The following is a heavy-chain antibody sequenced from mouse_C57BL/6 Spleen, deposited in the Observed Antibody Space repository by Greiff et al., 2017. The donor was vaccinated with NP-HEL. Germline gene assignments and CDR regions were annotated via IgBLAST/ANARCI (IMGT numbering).Heavy chain of an antibody. CDR1: GYTFTSYW. Sequence: VQLQQSGAELARPGASVKLSCKASGYTFTSYWMHWVKQRPGRGLEWIGRIDPNSGGTKYNEKFKSKATLTVDKPSSTAYMQLSSLTSEDSAVYYCANYGSSYDYYAMDYWGQGTSVTVSS. D-gene: IGHD1-1*01. CDR3: ANYGSSYDYYAMDY. J-gene: IGHJ4*01. V-gene: IGHV1-72*01. CDR2: IDPNSGGT.